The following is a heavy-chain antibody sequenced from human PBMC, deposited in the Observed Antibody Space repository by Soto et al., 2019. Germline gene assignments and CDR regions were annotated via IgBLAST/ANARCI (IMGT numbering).Heavy chain of an antibody. D-gene: IGHD5-18*01. CDR1: GFTFSSYA. CDR3: AKSMGSMVIDY. J-gene: IGHJ4*02. V-gene: IGHV3-30*18. CDR2: ISYDGSNK. Sequence: QVQLVESGGGVVQPGRSLRLSCAASGFTFSSYAMHWVRQAPGKGLEWVAVISYDGSNKYYADSVKGRFTISRDNSKNTLYLQMNSLRAEDTAVYYCAKSMGSMVIDYWGQGTLVTVSS.